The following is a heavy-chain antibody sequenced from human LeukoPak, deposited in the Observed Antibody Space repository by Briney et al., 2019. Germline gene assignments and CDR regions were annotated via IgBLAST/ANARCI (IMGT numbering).Heavy chain of an antibody. V-gene: IGHV3-11*01. D-gene: IGHD2-8*01. J-gene: IGHJ3*02. CDR3: ARDRLMMYAMLAFDI. CDR1: GFTFSDYY. Sequence: PGGSLRLSCAASGFTFSDYYMSWIRQAPGKGLEWVSYISSSGSTIYYADSVKGRFTISRDNAKNSLYLQMNSLRAEDTAVYYCARDRLMMYAMLAFDIWGQGTMVTVSS. CDR2: ISSSGSTI.